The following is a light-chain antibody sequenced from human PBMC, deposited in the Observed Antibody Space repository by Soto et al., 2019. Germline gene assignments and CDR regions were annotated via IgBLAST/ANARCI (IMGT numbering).Light chain of an antibody. CDR3: TLYTSSITPHVV. CDR1: SSDVGSFDR. Sequence: QSALTQPASVSGSPGQSVTISCTGTSSDVGSFDRVSWYQQAPGTAPKLMIYEVSNRPLWVPDRFSGSKSGNTASLTISGLQAEDEADYYCTLYTSSITPHVVFGGGTKVTVL. V-gene: IGLV2-18*01. CDR2: EVS. J-gene: IGLJ3*02.